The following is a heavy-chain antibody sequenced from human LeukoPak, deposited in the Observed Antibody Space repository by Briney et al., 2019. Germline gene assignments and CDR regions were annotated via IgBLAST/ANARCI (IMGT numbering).Heavy chain of an antibody. CDR1: GGTFSSYA. D-gene: IGHD3-22*01. Sequence: SVKVSCKASGGTFSSYAISWVRQAPGQALEWTGRIIPIFGTANYAQKFQGRVTITTDESTSTAYMELSRLRSDDTAVYYCAREGSYYDSSGYFDYWVQGTLVTVSS. CDR2: IIPIFGTA. J-gene: IGHJ4*02. CDR3: AREGSYYDSSGYFDY. V-gene: IGHV1-69*05.